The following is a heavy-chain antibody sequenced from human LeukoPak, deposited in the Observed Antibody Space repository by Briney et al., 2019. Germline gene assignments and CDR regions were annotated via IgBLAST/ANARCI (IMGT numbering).Heavy chain of an antibody. D-gene: IGHD1-1*01. V-gene: IGHV1-18*01. Sequence: ASVKVSCKTSGYTFTSYGLTWVRQAPGQGLEYMGWIRPYNGDTNYPQKFQGRVTLTTDTSTSTAYMDLRSLRSDDTALYYCARDSSTGTTYYWGQGTLVTVSS. CDR3: ARDSSTGTTYY. CDR1: GYTFTSYG. J-gene: IGHJ4*02. CDR2: IRPYNGDT.